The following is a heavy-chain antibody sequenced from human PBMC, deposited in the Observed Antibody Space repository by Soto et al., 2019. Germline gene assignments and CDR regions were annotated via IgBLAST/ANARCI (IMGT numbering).Heavy chain of an antibody. D-gene: IGHD4-17*01. V-gene: IGHV4-59*01. J-gene: IGHJ5*02. CDR1: GGSISSYY. CDR2: IYYSGST. CDR3: ARDNHYGPYNWFDP. Sequence: SETLSLTCTVSGGSISSYYWSWLRQPPGKGLEWIGYIYYSGSTNYNPSLKSRVTISVDTSKNQFSLKLSSVTAADTAVYCCARDNHYGPYNWFDPWGQGTLVTVSS.